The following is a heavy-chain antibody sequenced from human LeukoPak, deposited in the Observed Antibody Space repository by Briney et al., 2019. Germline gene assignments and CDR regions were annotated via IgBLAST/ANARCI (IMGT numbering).Heavy chain of an antibody. J-gene: IGHJ5*02. CDR3: ARYSYDILTGYPKGWFDP. CDR1: GGSISSYY. Sequence: SETLSLTCTVSGGSISSYYWSWIRQPPGKGLEWIGYIYYSGSTNYNPSLKSRVTISVDTSKNQCSLKLSSVTAADTAVYYCARYSYDILTGYPKGWFDPWGQGTLVTVSS. CDR2: IYYSGST. V-gene: IGHV4-59*01. D-gene: IGHD3-9*01.